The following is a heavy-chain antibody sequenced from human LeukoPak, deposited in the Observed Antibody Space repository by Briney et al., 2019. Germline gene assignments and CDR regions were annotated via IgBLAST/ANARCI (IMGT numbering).Heavy chain of an antibody. V-gene: IGHV1-46*01. CDR1: GYTFTSYY. CDR3: ARDSSPAAGTRKYYYGMDV. J-gene: IGHJ6*02. CDR2: INPSGGST. D-gene: IGHD6-13*01. Sequence: ASVKVSCKASGYTFTSYYMHWVRQAPGQGLEWMGIINPSGGSTSYAQKFQGRVTMTRDTSTSTVYMELSSLRSEDTAVYYCARDSSPAAGTRKYYYGMDVWGQGTTVTVSS.